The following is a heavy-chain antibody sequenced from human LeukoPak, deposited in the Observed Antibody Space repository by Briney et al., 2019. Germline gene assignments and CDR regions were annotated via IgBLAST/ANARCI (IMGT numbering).Heavy chain of an antibody. CDR2: INHSGST. CDR1: GGSFSGYY. V-gene: IGHV4-34*01. D-gene: IGHD2-2*01. Sequence: PSETLSLTCAVYGGSFSGYYWSWIRPPPGKGLEWIGEINHSGSTNYNPSLKSRVTISVDTSKNQFSLKLSSVTAADTAVYYCARGEYCSSTSCYLHYYYYGMDVWGQGTTVTVSS. CDR3: ARGEYCSSTSCYLHYYYYGMDV. J-gene: IGHJ6*02.